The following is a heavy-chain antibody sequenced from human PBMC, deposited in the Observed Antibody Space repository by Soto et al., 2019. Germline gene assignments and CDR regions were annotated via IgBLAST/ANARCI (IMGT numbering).Heavy chain of an antibody. CDR2: FDPEDGET. D-gene: IGHD2-15*01. J-gene: IGHJ6*02. CDR1: GYTLTELS. CDR3: ATGYCSGGSCYHHYYYYGMDV. Sequence: ASVKVSCKVSGYTLTELSMHWVRQAPGKGLEWMGGFDPEDGETIYAQKFQGRVTMTTDTSTDTAYMELSSLRSEDTAVYYCATGYCSGGSCYHHYYYYGMDVWGQGTTVTVS. V-gene: IGHV1-24*01.